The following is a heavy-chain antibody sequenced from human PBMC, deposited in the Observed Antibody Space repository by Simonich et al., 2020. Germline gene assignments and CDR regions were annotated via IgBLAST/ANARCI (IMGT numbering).Heavy chain of an antibody. CDR1: GGSISSSSYY. J-gene: IGHJ3*02. V-gene: IGHV4-39*01. CDR3: ARHAGFAFDI. Sequence: QLQLQESGPGLVKPSETLSLTCTVSGGSISSSSYYWGWIRRPPGKGLEWIGSIYYSGSTNYSPSLKSRVTISVGTAKNQFSLRLSSVTAADTAVYYCARHAGFAFDIWGQGTMVTVSS. D-gene: IGHD6-13*01. CDR2: IYYSGST.